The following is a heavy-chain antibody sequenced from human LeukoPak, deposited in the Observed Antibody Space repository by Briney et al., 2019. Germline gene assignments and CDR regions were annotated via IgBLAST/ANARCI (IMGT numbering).Heavy chain of an antibody. CDR1: GYTFTIYG. CDR3: ARVYGSGSHFDY. CDR2: ISVYNGNT. V-gene: IGHV1-18*01. Sequence: ASVKVSCKPSGYTFTIYGISWVRQAPGQGLEWMGWISVYNGNTNYAQKLQGRVTMTTDTSTSTAYMELRSLRSDDTAVYYCARVYGSGSHFDYWGQGTLVTVSS. J-gene: IGHJ4*02. D-gene: IGHD3-10*01.